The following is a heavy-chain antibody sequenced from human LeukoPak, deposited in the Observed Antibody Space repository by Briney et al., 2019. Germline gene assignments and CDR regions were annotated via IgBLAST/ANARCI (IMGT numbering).Heavy chain of an antibody. CDR2: IIPILGIA. D-gene: IGHD3-22*01. Sequence: GASVKVSCKASGGTFSSYAISWVRQAPGQGLERMGRIIPILGIANYAQKFQGRVTITADKSTSTAYMELSSLRSEDTAVYYCASTYYDSSGPHRAFDIWGQGTMVTVSS. CDR1: GGTFSSYA. V-gene: IGHV1-69*04. J-gene: IGHJ3*02. CDR3: ASTYYDSSGPHRAFDI.